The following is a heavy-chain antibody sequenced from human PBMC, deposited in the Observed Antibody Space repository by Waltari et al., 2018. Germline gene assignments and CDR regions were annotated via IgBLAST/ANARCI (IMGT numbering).Heavy chain of an antibody. Sequence: EVHLVESGGGLVQPGGSLRLSCAASGFTFTSYWMNWVREAPGEGCELVSNIKVDGSWIYHVASVKGRFTISRDNAKNSLYLQMNSLRAEDTAVYYCVRGQIINSGVFDYWGQGTLVTVSS. CDR3: VRGQIINSGVFDY. D-gene: IGHD1-1*01. V-gene: IGHV3-7*03. J-gene: IGHJ4*02. CDR2: IKVDGSWI. CDR1: GFTFTSYW.